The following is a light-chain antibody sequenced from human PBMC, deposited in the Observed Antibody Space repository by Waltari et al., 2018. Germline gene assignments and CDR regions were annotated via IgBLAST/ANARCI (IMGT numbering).Light chain of an antibody. Sequence: EIVLTQSQATLSLSPGERATLSCRASQSVSSYLAWYQQKPGQAPRLLIYDASNRATGIPARFRGSGSGTDFTLTISSLEPEDFAVYYCQQRSNWPRTFGQGTKVEIK. CDR3: QQRSNWPRT. J-gene: IGKJ1*01. CDR2: DAS. V-gene: IGKV3-11*01. CDR1: QSVSSY.